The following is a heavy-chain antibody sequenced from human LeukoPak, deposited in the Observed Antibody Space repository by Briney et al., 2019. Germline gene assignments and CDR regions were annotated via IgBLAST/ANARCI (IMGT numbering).Heavy chain of an antibody. D-gene: IGHD3-10*01. J-gene: IGHJ4*02. CDR3: ARASGLLWFGNFDY. CDR1: GGSISSYY. Sequence: ASETLSLTCTVSGGSISSYYWSWIRQPPGEGLEWIGYIYYSGSTNYNPSLKSRVTISVDTSKNQFSLKLSSVTAADTAVYYCARASGLLWFGNFDYWGQGTLVTVSS. CDR2: IYYSGST. V-gene: IGHV4-59*01.